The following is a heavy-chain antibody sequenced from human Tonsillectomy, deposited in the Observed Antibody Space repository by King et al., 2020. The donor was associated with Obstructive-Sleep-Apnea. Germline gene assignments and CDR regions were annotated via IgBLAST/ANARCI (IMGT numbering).Heavy chain of an antibody. CDR3: ARGGHEKYYYDSSGLPFDY. CDR1: GGSISSSSYY. V-gene: IGHV4-39*01. J-gene: IGHJ4*02. Sequence: QLQESGPGLVKPSETLSLTCTVSGGSISSSSYYWGWIRQPPGKGLEWIGSIYYSGSTYYNPSLKSRVTISVDTSKNQFSLKLSSVTAADTAVYYCARGGHEKYYYDSSGLPFDYWGQGTLVTVSS. D-gene: IGHD3-22*01. CDR2: IYYSGST.